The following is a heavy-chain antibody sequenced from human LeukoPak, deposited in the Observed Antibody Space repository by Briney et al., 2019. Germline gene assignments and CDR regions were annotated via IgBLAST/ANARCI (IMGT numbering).Heavy chain of an antibody. V-gene: IGHV3-74*01. Sequence: GESLRLSCAASGFTFRNHWMGWVRQAPGKGLVWVSRINSDGSTTSYAASVKGRFTISRDTAKNTLYLQMNSLRAEDTAVYYCARGHHYYDSSAYYYWGQGTLVTVSS. CDR3: ARGHHYYDSSAYYY. CDR2: INSDGSTT. D-gene: IGHD3-22*01. CDR1: GFTFRNHW. J-gene: IGHJ4*02.